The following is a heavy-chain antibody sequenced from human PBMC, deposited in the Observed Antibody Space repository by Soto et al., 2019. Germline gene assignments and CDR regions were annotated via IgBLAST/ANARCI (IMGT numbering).Heavy chain of an antibody. J-gene: IGHJ6*02. V-gene: IGHV4-59*01. D-gene: IGHD3-9*01. Sequence: SETLSLTCTVSGVSISSYYWIWIRQPPGKGLEWIGYIYYSGSTNYNPSLKSRVTISVDTSKNQFSLKLSSVTAADTAVYYCARGTAYFDWLGSGMDVWGQGTTVTVSS. CDR3: ARGTAYFDWLGSGMDV. CDR2: IYYSGST. CDR1: GVSISSYY.